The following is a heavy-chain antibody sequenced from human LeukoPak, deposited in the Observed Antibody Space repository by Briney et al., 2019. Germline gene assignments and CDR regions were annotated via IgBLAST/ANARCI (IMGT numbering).Heavy chain of an antibody. D-gene: IGHD2-21*01. Sequence: PGGSLRLSCAASGFTLSGYWMHWVRQAPGEGLVWVSRMNSDGTVTTYADSVRGRFTISRDNAKNTLYLQMSSLRAEDTAVYSCARYVVASACFDSWGQGTPVTVSS. CDR2: MNSDGTVT. CDR1: GFTLSGYW. J-gene: IGHJ4*02. CDR3: ARYVVASACFDS. V-gene: IGHV3-74*01.